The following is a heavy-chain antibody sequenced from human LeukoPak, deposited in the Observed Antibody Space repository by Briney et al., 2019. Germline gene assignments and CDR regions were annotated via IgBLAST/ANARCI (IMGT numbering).Heavy chain of an antibody. CDR2: VISGDSGT. CDR3: ARHVKGIAVAGSYYYYYMDV. CDR1: GYSFTSCW. V-gene: IGHV5-51*01. D-gene: IGHD6-19*01. J-gene: IGHJ6*03. Sequence: AESLKSSCKGSGYSFTSCWIVWVRQMAGKGLEWWGIVISGDSGTRYSPSFQGQVPISADKSISTAYLQWSSLKASDTAMYYCARHVKGIAVAGSYYYYYMDVWGKGTTVTISS.